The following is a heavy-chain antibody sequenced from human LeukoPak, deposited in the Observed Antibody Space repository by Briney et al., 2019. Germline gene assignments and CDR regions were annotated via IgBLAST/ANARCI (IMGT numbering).Heavy chain of an antibody. D-gene: IGHD6-19*01. V-gene: IGHV1-24*01. CDR2: FDPEDGET. J-gene: IGHJ4*02. Sequence: GASVKVSCKASGYTFTGYYMHWVRQAPGKGLEWMGGFDPEDGETIYAQKFQGRVTMTEDTSTDTAYMELSSLRSEDTAVYYCATGAVANQPNEYYFDYWGQGTLVTVSS. CDR1: GYTFTGYY. CDR3: ATGAVANQPNEYYFDY.